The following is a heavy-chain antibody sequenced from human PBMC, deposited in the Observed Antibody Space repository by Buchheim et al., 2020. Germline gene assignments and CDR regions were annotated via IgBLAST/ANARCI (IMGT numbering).Heavy chain of an antibody. J-gene: IGHJ5*02. Sequence: QVRLQQWGAGLLKPSETLSLTCAVYGGSFSGYYWSWIRQPPGKGLEWIGEINHSGSTNYNPSLKSRVTISVDTSKNQFSLKLSSVTAADTAVYYCAREYDSSGLNWFDPWGQGTL. CDR2: INHSGST. V-gene: IGHV4-34*01. D-gene: IGHD3-22*01. CDR3: AREYDSSGLNWFDP. CDR1: GGSFSGYY.